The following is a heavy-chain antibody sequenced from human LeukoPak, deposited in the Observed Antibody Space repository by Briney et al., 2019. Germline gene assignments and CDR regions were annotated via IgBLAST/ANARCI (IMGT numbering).Heavy chain of an antibody. CDR1: GFPFRDYY. J-gene: IGHJ4*02. CDR2: ISRSGDSL. CDR3: ARMSGSRLPGY. Sequence: GGSLRLSCAASGFPFRDYYMTWIRQAPGKGLEWISYISRSGDSLYYAASVKGRFTISRDNGKNSLYLQMNSLRAEDTAVYYCARMSGSRLPGYWGQGTLVTVSS. D-gene: IGHD3-3*01. V-gene: IGHV3-11*04.